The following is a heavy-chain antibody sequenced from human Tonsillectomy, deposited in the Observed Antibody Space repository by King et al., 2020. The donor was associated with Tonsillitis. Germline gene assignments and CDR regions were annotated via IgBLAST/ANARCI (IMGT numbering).Heavy chain of an antibody. Sequence: VQLVESGGGLVQPGGSLRLSCAASGFTFSSYWMHWVRQAPGKGLMWVSRINGDVGSTVYADSLKGRFTISRDNAKNTLYLQMNSLRAEDTAVYYCARPSNLYFYDRKDYFDSWGQGTLVTVSS. CDR2: INGDVGST. D-gene: IGHD3-22*01. CDR3: ARPSNLYFYDRKDYFDS. V-gene: IGHV3-74*01. CDR1: GFTFSSYW. J-gene: IGHJ4*02.